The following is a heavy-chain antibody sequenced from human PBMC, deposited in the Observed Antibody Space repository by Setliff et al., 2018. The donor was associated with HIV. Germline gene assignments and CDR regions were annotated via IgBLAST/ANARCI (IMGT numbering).Heavy chain of an antibody. V-gene: IGHV1-8*01. CDR2: MNPNSGNT. Sequence: ASVKVSCKASGYTFTTYDINWVRQATGQGLEWMGWMNPNSGNTGYAQKFRGRVTMTRNTSTSTAYMELSSLRSEDTAVYYCARDPYSTDYYYYMDVWGKGTTVTVSS. D-gene: IGHD4-4*01. CDR1: GYTFTTYD. J-gene: IGHJ6*03. CDR3: ARDPYSTDYYYYMDV.